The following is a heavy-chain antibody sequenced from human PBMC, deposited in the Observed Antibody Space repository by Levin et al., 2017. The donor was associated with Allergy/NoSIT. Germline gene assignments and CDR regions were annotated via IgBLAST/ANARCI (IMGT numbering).Heavy chain of an antibody. D-gene: IGHD2-15*01. J-gene: IGHJ3*02. CDR1: GFTFSSYW. Sequence: GESLKISCAASGFTFSSYWMSWVRQAPGKGLEWVANIKQDGTEKYYVDSVKGRFTVSRDSAKNSVYLQMSSLRVEDTAVYFCARKWGSAFDIWGQGTVVTVSS. CDR2: IKQDGTEK. V-gene: IGHV3-7*04. CDR3: ARKWGSAFDI.